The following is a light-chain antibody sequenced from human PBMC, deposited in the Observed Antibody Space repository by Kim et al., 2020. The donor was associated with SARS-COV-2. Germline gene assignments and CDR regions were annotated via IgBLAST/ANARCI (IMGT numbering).Light chain of an antibody. CDR2: AGN. Sequence: QRVTVSCTGSSSNVGADYDVHWYQHLPGAAPKLLIYAGNNRPSGVPARFSGSKAGTSASLAITGLQAEDEGDYYCQSYDTTLNTYVFGNGTKVTVL. V-gene: IGLV1-40*01. CDR3: QSYDTTLNTYV. J-gene: IGLJ1*01. CDR1: SSNVGADYD.